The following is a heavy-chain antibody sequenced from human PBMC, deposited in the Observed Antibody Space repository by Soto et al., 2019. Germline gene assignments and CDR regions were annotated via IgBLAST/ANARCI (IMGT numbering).Heavy chain of an antibody. CDR3: ARRYCSSTSCPSNYYAMDV. CDR2: IIPIFGTA. J-gene: IGHJ6*02. CDR1: GGTFSSYA. V-gene: IGHV1-69*06. D-gene: IGHD2-2*01. Sequence: SVKVSCKASGGTFSSYAISWVRQAPGQGLEWMGGIIPIFGTANYAQKFQGRVTITADKSTSTAYMELSSLRSEDTAVYYCARRYCSSTSCPSNYYAMDVWGQGTTVTVSS.